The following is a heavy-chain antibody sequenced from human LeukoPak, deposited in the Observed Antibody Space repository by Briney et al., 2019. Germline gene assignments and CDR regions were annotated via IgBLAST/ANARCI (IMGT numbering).Heavy chain of an antibody. D-gene: IGHD6-13*01. J-gene: IGHJ4*02. Sequence: GGSLRLSCAASGFTFSSHGIHWVRQAPGKGLEWVAFIHYDGSNKYYADSVKGRFTISRDNAKNSLYLQMNSLRAEDTAVYYCARDRPTIPFIAAAGNLDYWGQGTLVTVSS. CDR3: ARDRPTIPFIAAAGNLDY. CDR1: GFTFSSHG. V-gene: IGHV3-30*02. CDR2: IHYDGSNK.